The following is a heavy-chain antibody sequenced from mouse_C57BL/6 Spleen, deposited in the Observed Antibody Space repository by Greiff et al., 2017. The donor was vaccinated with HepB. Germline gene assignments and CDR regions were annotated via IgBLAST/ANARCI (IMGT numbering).Heavy chain of an antibody. CDR3: TLYYYGSVWFAY. J-gene: IGHJ3*01. CDR2: IDPENGDT. CDR1: GFNIKDDY. Sequence: EVKLMESGAELVRPGASVKLSCTASGFNIKDDYMHWVKQRPEQGLEWIGWIDPENGDTEYASKFQGKATITADTSSNTAYLQLSSLTSEDTAVYYCTLYYYGSVWFAYWGQGTLVTVSA. D-gene: IGHD1-1*01. V-gene: IGHV14-4*01.